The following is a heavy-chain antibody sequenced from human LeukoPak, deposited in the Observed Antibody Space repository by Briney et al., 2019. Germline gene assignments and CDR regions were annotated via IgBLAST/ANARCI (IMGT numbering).Heavy chain of an antibody. Sequence: PGGSLRLSCAASGFTFSSSWMSWVRQAPEKGLEWVANIKPDGSEEHSLDSVKGRFTISRDNAKNSLYLQMNSLRAEDTAVYYCARDHRIGGFMDLWGKGTTVTVSS. J-gene: IGHJ6*04. CDR1: GFTFSSSW. CDR2: IKPDGSEE. D-gene: IGHD2-15*01. CDR3: ARDHRIGGFMDL. V-gene: IGHV3-7*01.